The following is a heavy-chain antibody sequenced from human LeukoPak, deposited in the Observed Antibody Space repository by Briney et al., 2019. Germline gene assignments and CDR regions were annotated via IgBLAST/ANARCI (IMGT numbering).Heavy chain of an antibody. V-gene: IGHV1-18*01. J-gene: IGHJ4*02. D-gene: IGHD3-22*01. Sequence: ASVKVSCKASGYTFTSYGIGWVRQAPGQGLEWMGWISAYNGNTNYAQKLQGRVTMTTDTSTSTAYMELRSLRSDDTAVYYCARDPGYYDSSGYSYSDYWGQGTLVTVSS. CDR1: GYTFTSYG. CDR2: ISAYNGNT. CDR3: ARDPGYYDSSGYSYSDY.